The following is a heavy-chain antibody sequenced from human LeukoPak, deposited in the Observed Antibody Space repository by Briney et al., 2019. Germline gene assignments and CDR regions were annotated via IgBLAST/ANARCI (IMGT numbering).Heavy chain of an antibody. CDR2: ISSSSSYI. D-gene: IGHD6-13*01. CDR1: GFTFSSYG. Sequence: PGRSLRLSCAASGFTFSSYGMNWVRQAPGKGLEWVSSISSSSSYIYYADSVKGRFTISRDNAKNSLYLQMNSLRAEDTAVYYCARVIAAAGIDYWGQGTLVTVSS. V-gene: IGHV3-21*01. CDR3: ARVIAAAGIDY. J-gene: IGHJ4*02.